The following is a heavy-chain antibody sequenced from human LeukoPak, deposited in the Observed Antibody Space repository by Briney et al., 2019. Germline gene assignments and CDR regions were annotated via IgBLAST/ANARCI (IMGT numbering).Heavy chain of an antibody. V-gene: IGHV4-59*12. D-gene: IGHD2-2*01. J-gene: IGHJ4*02. CDR2: IYYSGST. Sequence: SETLSLTCTVSGGSISSYYWSWIRQPPGEGLEWIGYIYYSGSTNYNPSLKSRVTISVDTSKNQFSLKLSSVTAADTAVYYCARRGDVLGYCSSTSCSFDYWGQGTLVTVSS. CDR3: ARRGDVLGYCSSTSCSFDY. CDR1: GGSISSYY.